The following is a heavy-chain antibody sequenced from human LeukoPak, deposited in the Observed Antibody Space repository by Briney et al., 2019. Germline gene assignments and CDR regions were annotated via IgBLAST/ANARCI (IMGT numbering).Heavy chain of an antibody. CDR1: GFTFSSFA. V-gene: IGHV3-30*01. D-gene: IGHD3-22*01. Sequence: GGSLRLSCAASGFTFSSFAMHWVRQAPGKGLEWVAVILYDGSNKYYADSVKGRFTISRDDSKNTLYLQMNSLRPKDTAVYYCARESRYYYDSSGYLNWFDPWGQGTLVTVSS. CDR2: ILYDGSNK. J-gene: IGHJ5*02. CDR3: ARESRYYYDSSGYLNWFDP.